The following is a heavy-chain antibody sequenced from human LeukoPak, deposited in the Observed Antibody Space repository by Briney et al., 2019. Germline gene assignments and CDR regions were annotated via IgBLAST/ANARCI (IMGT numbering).Heavy chain of an antibody. V-gene: IGHV3-48*04. CDR3: ARGGPFGELLSPFNY. J-gene: IGHJ4*02. Sequence: GGSLRLSCAASGFTFSSYSMNWVRQAPGKGLEWVSYISSSSSNKYYADSVKGRFTISRDNAKNSPYLQMNSLRAEDTAVYYCARGGPFGELLSPFNYWGQGTLVTVSS. CDR1: GFTFSSYS. D-gene: IGHD3-10*01. CDR2: ISSSSSNK.